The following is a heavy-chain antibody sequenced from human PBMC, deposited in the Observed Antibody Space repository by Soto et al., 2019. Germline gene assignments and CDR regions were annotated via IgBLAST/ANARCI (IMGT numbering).Heavy chain of an antibody. V-gene: IGHV1-69*12. Sequence: QVQLVQSGAEVKKPGSSVKVSCKASGGTISSYAITWVRQAPGQGLEWLGEIIPLFGTANYAQKFQGRVTITADESTSTAYMELSSLRSEDTAVYYCARDRGPSSGYYPYWFDPWGQGTLVTVSS. CDR1: GGTISSYA. CDR2: IIPLFGTA. D-gene: IGHD3-22*01. J-gene: IGHJ5*02. CDR3: ARDRGPSSGYYPYWFDP.